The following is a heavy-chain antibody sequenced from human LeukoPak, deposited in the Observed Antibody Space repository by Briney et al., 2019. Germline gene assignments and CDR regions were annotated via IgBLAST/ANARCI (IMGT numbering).Heavy chain of an antibody. CDR2: INHSGST. CDR1: GGSFSGYY. CDR3: ASFLPYWFDP. Sequence: SETLSLTCAVYGGSFSGYYWSWIRQPPGKGLEWIGEINHSGSTNYNPPLKSRVTISVDTSKNQFSLKLSSVTAADTAVYYCASFLPYWFDPWGQGTLVTVSS. D-gene: IGHD3-3*01. J-gene: IGHJ5*02. V-gene: IGHV4-34*01.